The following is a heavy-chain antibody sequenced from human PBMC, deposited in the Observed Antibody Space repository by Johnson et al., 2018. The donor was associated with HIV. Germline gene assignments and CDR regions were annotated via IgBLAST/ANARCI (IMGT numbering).Heavy chain of an antibody. CDR3: AKELAADGVDAFDI. D-gene: IGHD6-13*01. Sequence: QMQLVESGGGVVQPGRSLRLSCAASGFTFSSSGMLWVRQAPGKGLEWVSYIERNSRTDYADSVKGRFTVSRDSSKNTLYLQMGSLRAEDMAVYYCAKELAADGVDAFDIWGQGTMVTVS. V-gene: IGHV3-NL1*01. CDR2: IERNSRT. J-gene: IGHJ3*02. CDR1: GFTFSSSG.